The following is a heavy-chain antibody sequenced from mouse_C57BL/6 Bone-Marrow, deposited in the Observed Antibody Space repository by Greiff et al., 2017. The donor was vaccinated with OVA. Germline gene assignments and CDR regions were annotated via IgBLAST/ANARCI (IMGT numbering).Heavy chain of an antibody. CDR1: GFSLTSYA. CDR3: ARNSGGYYPYYFDY. J-gene: IGHJ2*01. Sequence: QVQLKESGPGLVAPSQSLSITCTVSGFSLTSYAISWVRQPPGKGLEWLGVIWTGGGTNYNSALKSRLSISKDNSKSQVFLKMNSLQTDDTARDYCARNSGGYYPYYFDYWGQGTTLTVSS. D-gene: IGHD2-3*01. V-gene: IGHV2-9-1*01. CDR2: IWTGGGT.